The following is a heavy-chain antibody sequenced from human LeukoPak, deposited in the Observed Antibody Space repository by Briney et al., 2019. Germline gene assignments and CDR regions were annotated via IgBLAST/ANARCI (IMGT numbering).Heavy chain of an antibody. D-gene: IGHD1-26*01. J-gene: IGHJ4*02. CDR2: IYYSGST. Sequence: PSETLSLTCTVAGGSISSYYWSWIRQPPGKGLDWIGYIYYSGSTNYNPSLKSRVTISVDTSKNQFSLKLSSVTAADTAVYYCARREWESLVFDYWGQGTLVTVSS. V-gene: IGHV4-59*08. CDR1: GGSISSYY. CDR3: ARREWESLVFDY.